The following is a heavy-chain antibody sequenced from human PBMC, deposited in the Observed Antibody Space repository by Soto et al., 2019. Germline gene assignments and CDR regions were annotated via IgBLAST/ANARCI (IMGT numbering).Heavy chain of an antibody. V-gene: IGHV1-58*01. CDR1: GFTFTSSS. Sequence: AVKVSCQSSGFTFTSSSVQWVRPARGQRREWIGCIVVGSGNTNYAQKFQGRVTITRDMYTSTAYMELSSLRSECTAVYYCEAGPYKGNFDYWGQGTRVTVSS. CDR3: EAGPYKGNFDY. CDR2: IVVGSGNT. D-gene: IGHD1-1*01. J-gene: IGHJ4*02.